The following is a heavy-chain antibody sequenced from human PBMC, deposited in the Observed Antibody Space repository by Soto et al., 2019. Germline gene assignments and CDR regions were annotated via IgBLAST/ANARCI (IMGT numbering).Heavy chain of an antibody. V-gene: IGHV5-51*01. D-gene: IGHD2-8*01. CDR2: IYPGDSDT. CDR3: ASSGGHCTNGVCYGDYYYYGTEV. CDR1: GYSFTSYW. J-gene: IGHJ6*02. Sequence: GESLKISCKGSGYSFTSYWIGWVRQIPWKGLEWMGIIYPGDSDTRYSPSFQGQVTISADKSISTAYLQWSSLKASDTAMYYCASSGGHCTNGVCYGDYYYYGTEVWGQGTTVNVSS.